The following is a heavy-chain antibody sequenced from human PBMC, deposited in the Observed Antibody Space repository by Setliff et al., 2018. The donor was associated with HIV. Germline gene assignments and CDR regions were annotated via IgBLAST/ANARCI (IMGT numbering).Heavy chain of an antibody. D-gene: IGHD3-3*01. V-gene: IGHV4-34*01. CDR1: GGSFSGYY. CDR3: ARVSRFHKGYYFDY. Sequence: SETLSLTCAVYGGSFSGYYWSWIRQPPGKGLEWIGEINHSGSTNCNPSLESRVTTSVDTSKKQFSLRLTSVTAADTAVYYCARVSRFHKGYYFDYWGQGTLVTVSS. J-gene: IGHJ4*02. CDR2: INHSGST.